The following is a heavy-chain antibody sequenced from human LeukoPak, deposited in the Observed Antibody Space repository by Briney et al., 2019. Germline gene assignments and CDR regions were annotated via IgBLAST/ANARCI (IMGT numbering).Heavy chain of an antibody. V-gene: IGHV3-23*01. CDR1: GFTFSTYA. CDR3: AKGGSSAWNSYDY. CDR2: ITGGGDT. Sequence: GGSLRLSCPASGFTFSTYAINWVRQAPGKGLAWVSTITGGGDTYYADSVKGRFTISRDNSKNTLSLQMNSLRGEDTAIYYCAKGGSSAWNSYDYWGQGTLVTVSS. D-gene: IGHD6-19*01. J-gene: IGHJ4*02.